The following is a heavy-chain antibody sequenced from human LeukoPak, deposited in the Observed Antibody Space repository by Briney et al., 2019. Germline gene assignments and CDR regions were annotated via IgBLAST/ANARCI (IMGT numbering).Heavy chain of an antibody. CDR2: IRYDGSNK. Sequence: GGSLRLSCAASGFTFSSYGMHWVRQAPGKGLEWVAFIRYDGSNKYYADSVKGRFTISRDNSKNTLYLQMNSLRAEDTAVYYCAKDVYSSGWSIFDYWGQGTLVTVS. CDR1: GFTFSSYG. CDR3: AKDVYSSGWSIFDY. D-gene: IGHD6-19*01. V-gene: IGHV3-30*02. J-gene: IGHJ4*02.